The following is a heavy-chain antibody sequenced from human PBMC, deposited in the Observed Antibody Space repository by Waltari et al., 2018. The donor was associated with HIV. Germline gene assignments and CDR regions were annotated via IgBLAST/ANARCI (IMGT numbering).Heavy chain of an antibody. CDR1: RGSITISSHY. V-gene: IGHV4-39*01. D-gene: IGHD6-13*01. CDR3: AGSRGAGNSWYEFNNWFES. J-gene: IGHJ5*01. Sequence: QLQLQESGPGLVKPSETLSLTCPVSRGSITISSHYWGWIRQPPGKGLQWIGSSYHTGTTYYKTSLKSRLTISLDTSKNQFSLNLTSVAAADTAVYYCAGSRGAGNSWYEFNNWFESWGQGTLVTVSS. CDR2: SYHTGTT.